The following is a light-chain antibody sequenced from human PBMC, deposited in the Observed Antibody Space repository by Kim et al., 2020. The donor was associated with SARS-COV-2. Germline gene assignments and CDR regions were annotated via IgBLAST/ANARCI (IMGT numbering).Light chain of an antibody. J-gene: IGKJ4*01. CDR2: DAS. V-gene: IGKV1-33*01. CDR3: QQYDNRPPVN. Sequence: DIQMTQSPSSLSASVGDRVTITCQASQDISNYLNWYQQKPGKAPKLLIYDASNLETGVPSRFSGSGSGTDFTFTISSLQPEDIATYYCQQYDNRPPVNFGGGTKVDIK. CDR1: QDISNY.